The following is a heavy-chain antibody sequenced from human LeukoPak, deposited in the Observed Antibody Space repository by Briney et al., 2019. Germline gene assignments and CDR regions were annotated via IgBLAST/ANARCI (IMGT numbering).Heavy chain of an antibody. J-gene: IGHJ6*02. Sequence: PGGSLRLSCAASGFTFSSYDMNWVGHAPGEGLEWLSYIRSSGSTIYYADPVKGRFTISRDNAKNSLYLQMNSLRAEDTAVYYCARYDFWSGSNYGMDVWGQGTTVTVSS. CDR2: IRSSGSTI. CDR1: GFTFSSYD. CDR3: ARYDFWSGSNYGMDV. V-gene: IGHV3-48*03. D-gene: IGHD3-3*01.